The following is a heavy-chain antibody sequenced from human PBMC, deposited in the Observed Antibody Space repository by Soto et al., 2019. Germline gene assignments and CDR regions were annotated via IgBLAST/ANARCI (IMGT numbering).Heavy chain of an antibody. Sequence: GASVKVSCKASGYTFTSYDINWVRQATGQGLEWMGWMNPNSGNTGYAQKFQGRVTMTRNTSISTAYMELSSLRSEDTAVYYCAREGGGNRDFWSGLYYYYYMDVWGKGTTVTVSS. CDR2: MNPNSGNT. V-gene: IGHV1-8*01. J-gene: IGHJ6*03. CDR3: AREGGGNRDFWSGLYYYYYMDV. D-gene: IGHD3-3*01. CDR1: GYTFTSYD.